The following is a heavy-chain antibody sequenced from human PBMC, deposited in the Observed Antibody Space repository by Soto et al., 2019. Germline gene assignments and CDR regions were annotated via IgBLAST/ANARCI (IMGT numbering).Heavy chain of an antibody. Sequence: EVQLLESGGGLVQPGGSLRLSCAASGFTFSSYAMSWVRQAPGKGLEWVSVISGSGDSTYYEDSVKGRFTISRDNSKNTLYLQMNSLRAEDTAVYYCARRGSGSYYDYWGQGTLVTVSS. J-gene: IGHJ4*02. CDR1: GFTFSSYA. CDR2: ISGSGDST. CDR3: ARRGSGSYYDY. V-gene: IGHV3-23*01. D-gene: IGHD1-26*01.